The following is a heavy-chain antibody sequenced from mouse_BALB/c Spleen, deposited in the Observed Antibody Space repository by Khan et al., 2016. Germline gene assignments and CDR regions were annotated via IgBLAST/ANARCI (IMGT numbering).Heavy chain of an antibody. Sequence: QVQLQQSGPELAIPGASVKLSCKASGYTFTSYWMQWVKQRPGQGLEWIGAIYPGAGANRYTQKFKGKATLTAEKSSSTAYTQLSSVAAEDAAVYYCASYDGSSYEYVDYWGQGTTLTVSS. D-gene: IGHD1-1*01. V-gene: IGHV1-87*01. J-gene: IGHJ2*01. CDR3: ASYDGSSYEYVDY. CDR2: IYPGAGAN. CDR1: GYTFTSYW.